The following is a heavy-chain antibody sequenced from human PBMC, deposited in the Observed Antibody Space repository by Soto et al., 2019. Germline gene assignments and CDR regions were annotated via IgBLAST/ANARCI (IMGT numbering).Heavy chain of an antibody. CDR2: IWYDGSNK. V-gene: IGHV3-33*01. CDR1: GFTFSSYG. J-gene: IGHJ6*02. Sequence: QVQLVESGGGVVQPGRSLRLSCAASGFTFSSYGMHWVRQAPGKGLEWVAVIWYDGSNKYYADSVKGRFTISRDNSKNTLYLQMNSLRAEDTAVYYCARKCGGDEGYYGMDVWGQGTTVTVSS. D-gene: IGHD2-21*02. CDR3: ARKCGGDEGYYGMDV.